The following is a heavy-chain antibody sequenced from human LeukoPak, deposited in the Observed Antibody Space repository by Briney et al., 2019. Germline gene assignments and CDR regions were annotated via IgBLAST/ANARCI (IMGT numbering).Heavy chain of an antibody. V-gene: IGHV4-31*03. CDR3: ARPLYYYDSSGYNDD. J-gene: IGHJ4*02. CDR1: GGSISSGDYY. Sequence: PSETLSLTCTVSGGSISSGDYYWSWIRQHPGKGLEWIVYIYYSGSTSYNPSLKSRVTISVDTSKNQFSLKLSSVTAADTAVYYCARPLYYYDSSGYNDDWGQGTLVTVSS. CDR2: IYYSGST. D-gene: IGHD3-22*01.